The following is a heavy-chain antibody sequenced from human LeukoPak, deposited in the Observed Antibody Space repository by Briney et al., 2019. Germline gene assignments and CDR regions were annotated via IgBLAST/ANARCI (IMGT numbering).Heavy chain of an antibody. J-gene: IGHJ4*02. V-gene: IGHV3-11*01. CDR3: ARGPRILAAGSYYFDY. CDR1: GFSFKDYY. Sequence: GGSLRLSCAASGFSFKDYYFSWIRQAPGKGLGWVSFINVNGAAMYYADSVKGRVTISRDNAKNSVYLEMNTLRAEDTAVYYGARGPRILAAGSYYFDYWGQGSLVTVSS. D-gene: IGHD6-13*01. CDR2: INVNGAAM.